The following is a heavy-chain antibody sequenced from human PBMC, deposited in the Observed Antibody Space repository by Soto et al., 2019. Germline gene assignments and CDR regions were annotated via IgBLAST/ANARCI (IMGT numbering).Heavy chain of an antibody. CDR3: AGDGGQRGGDSSGYYAG. D-gene: IGHD3-22*01. J-gene: IGHJ4*02. CDR2: IIPILGIA. CDR1: GGTFSSYT. V-gene: IGHV1-69*08. Sequence: QVQLVQSGAEVKKPGSSVKVSCKASGGTFSSYTISWVRQAPGQGLEWMGRIIPILGIANYAQKFQGRVMITADKSTSTAYMELSSLRSEDTAVYYCAGDGGQRGGDSSGYYAGWGQGTLVTVSS.